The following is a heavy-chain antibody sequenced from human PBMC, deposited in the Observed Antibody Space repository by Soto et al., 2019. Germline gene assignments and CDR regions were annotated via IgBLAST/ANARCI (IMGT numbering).Heavy chain of an antibody. J-gene: IGHJ4*02. Sequence: GGSLRLSCAASGFTFSGSAMHWVRQASGKGLEWVGRIRSKANGYATAYAASVKGRFTISRDDSKNTAYLQMNSLKTEDTAVYYCTRLVVGILGGTTVVRDYWGQGTLVTVSS. D-gene: IGHD4-17*01. V-gene: IGHV3-73*01. CDR2: IRSKANGYAT. CDR1: GFTFSGSA. CDR3: TRLVVGILGGTTVVRDY.